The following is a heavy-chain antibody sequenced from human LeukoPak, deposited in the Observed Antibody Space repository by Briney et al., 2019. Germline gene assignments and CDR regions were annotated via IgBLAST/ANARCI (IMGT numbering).Heavy chain of an antibody. Sequence: SETPSLTCTVSGGSISSYYWSWIRQPPGKGLEWVGYIYYSGSTNYNPSLKSRVTISVDTSKNQFSLKLSSVTAADTAVYYCARVSTANWFDPWGQGTLVTVSS. V-gene: IGHV4-59*01. J-gene: IGHJ5*02. CDR3: ARVSTANWFDP. D-gene: IGHD3-16*02. CDR2: IYYSGST. CDR1: GGSISSYY.